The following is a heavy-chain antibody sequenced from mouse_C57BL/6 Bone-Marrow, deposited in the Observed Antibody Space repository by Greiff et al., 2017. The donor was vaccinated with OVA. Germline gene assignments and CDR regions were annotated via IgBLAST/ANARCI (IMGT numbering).Heavy chain of an antibody. V-gene: IGHV7-1*01. CDR1: GFTFSDFY. Sequence: DVQLVESGGGLVQSGRSLRLSCATSGFTFSDFYMEWVRQAPGKGLEWIAASRNKANDYTTEYSATVKGRFIVSRDTSQSILYLQMNALRAEDTAIYYCASDDYYWYFDVWGTGTTVTVSS. CDR3: ASDDYYWYFDV. CDR2: SRNKANDYTT. J-gene: IGHJ1*03.